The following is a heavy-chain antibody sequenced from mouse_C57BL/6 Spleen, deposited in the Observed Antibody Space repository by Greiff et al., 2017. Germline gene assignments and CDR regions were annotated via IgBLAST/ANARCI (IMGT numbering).Heavy chain of an antibody. D-gene: IGHD2-1*01. CDR3: ARAYGNYALWYFDV. Sequence: DVKLVESGGGLVKPGGSLKLSCAASGFTFSDYGMHWVRQAPVKGLEWVAYISRGSSTIYYADTVKGRFTISGDNAKNTLFLQMTSLRSEDTAMYYCARAYGNYALWYFDVWGTGTTVTVSS. CDR1: GFTFSDYG. J-gene: IGHJ1*03. V-gene: IGHV5-17*01. CDR2: ISRGSSTI.